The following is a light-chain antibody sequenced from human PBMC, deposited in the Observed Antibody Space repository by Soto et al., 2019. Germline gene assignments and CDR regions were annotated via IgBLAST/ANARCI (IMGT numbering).Light chain of an antibody. CDR3: TSYSNSNTLPYV. CDR2: DVS. J-gene: IGLJ1*01. Sequence: QSALTQPASVSGSPGQSITISCTGTSSDVGGYNFVSWYQQHPGKAPKLMIFDVSDRPSGVSDRFSGSKSGNTASLTISGLQAEDEADYYCTSYSNSNTLPYVFGSGTKVTVL. CDR1: SSDVGGYNF. V-gene: IGLV2-14*03.